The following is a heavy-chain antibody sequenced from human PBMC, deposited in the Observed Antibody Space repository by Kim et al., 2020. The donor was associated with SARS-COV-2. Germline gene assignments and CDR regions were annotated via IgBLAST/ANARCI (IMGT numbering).Heavy chain of an antibody. CDR3: ATDPAPRYCESAQCPDWFDP. CDR1: GYTFTRDG. CDR2: INVGYGNP. J-gene: IGHJ5*02. D-gene: IGHD2-15*01. V-gene: IGHV1-3*01. Sequence: ASVKVSCKASGYTFTRDGMHWVRQAPGQRLEWLGWINVGYGNPKYSQKFQGRVTITRDTSASTVYMELSSLRYEDTAVYYCATDPAPRYCESAQCPDWFDPWGQGTLVTVSS.